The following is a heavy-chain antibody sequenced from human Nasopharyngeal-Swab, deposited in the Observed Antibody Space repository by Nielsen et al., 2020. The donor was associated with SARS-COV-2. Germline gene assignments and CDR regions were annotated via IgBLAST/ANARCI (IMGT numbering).Heavy chain of an antibody. CDR3: ARGNRGYSGEINRFDP. V-gene: IGHV4-34*01. D-gene: IGHD5-12*01. J-gene: IGHJ5*02. Sequence: WIRQPPGKGLERIGEINHSGSTNYNPSLKSRVTISVDTSKNQFSLKLSSVTAADTAVYYCARGNRGYSGEINRFDPWGQGTLVTVSS. CDR2: INHSGST.